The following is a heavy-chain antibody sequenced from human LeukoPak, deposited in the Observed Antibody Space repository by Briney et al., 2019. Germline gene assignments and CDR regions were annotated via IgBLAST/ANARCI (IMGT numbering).Heavy chain of an antibody. J-gene: IGHJ4*02. CDR1: GGTFSSYA. V-gene: IGHV1-46*01. D-gene: IGHD2-21*02. CDR2: INPSGGST. CDR3: ARDHPYCGGDCYLDY. Sequence: ASVKVSCKASGGTFSSYAISWVRQAPGQGLEWMGIINPSGGSTSYAQKFQGRVTMTRDTSTSTVYMELSSLRSEDTAVYYCARDHPYCGGDCYLDYWGQGTLVTVSS.